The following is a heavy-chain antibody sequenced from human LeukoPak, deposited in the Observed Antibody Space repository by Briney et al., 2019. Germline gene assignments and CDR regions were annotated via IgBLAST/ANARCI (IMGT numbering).Heavy chain of an antibody. Sequence: GGSLRLSCAASGFTFSSYAMSWVRQAPGEGLEWVSAISGSGGSTYYADSVKGRFTISRDNSKNTLYLQVNSLRAEDTAVYYCAKDLFAGYCSSTSCPVDYWGQGTLVTVSS. V-gene: IGHV3-23*01. D-gene: IGHD2-2*01. CDR2: ISGSGGST. CDR3: AKDLFAGYCSSTSCPVDY. J-gene: IGHJ4*02. CDR1: GFTFSSYA.